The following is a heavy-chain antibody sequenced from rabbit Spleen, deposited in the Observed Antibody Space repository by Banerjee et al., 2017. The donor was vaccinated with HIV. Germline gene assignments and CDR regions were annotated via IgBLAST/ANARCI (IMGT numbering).Heavy chain of an antibody. CDR3: ARDPYALNGGGSFAL. D-gene: IGHD2-1*01. Sequence: QSLEESGGDLVKPGASLTLTCTASGFSFTYIDYLCWVRQPPGKGPEWIACVAAGVSFTSYYATWAKGRFTISKTSSTTVTLQMTSLTAADTATYFCARDPYALNGGGSFALWGQGTLVTVS. V-gene: IGHV1S40*01. J-gene: IGHJ6*01. CDR1: GFSFTYIDY. CDR2: VAAGVSFTS.